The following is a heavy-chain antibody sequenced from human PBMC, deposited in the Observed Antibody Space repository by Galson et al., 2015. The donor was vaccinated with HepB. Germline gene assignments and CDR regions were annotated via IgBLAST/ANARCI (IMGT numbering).Heavy chain of an antibody. V-gene: IGHV3-33*01. CDR1: GFTFARFG. CDR3: ARGAGSCSDTSSYDIYFDF. J-gene: IGHJ4*02. CDR2: IWYDGSNK. D-gene: IGHD2-2*01. Sequence: PLRRSCAASGFTFARFGMHWPGQAPGQGLEWVAIIWYDGSNKHYSDSVKGRFTISRDNSRSTLYLQMDSLRAEITADYHCARGAGSCSDTSSYDIYFDFWGQGALVTVSS.